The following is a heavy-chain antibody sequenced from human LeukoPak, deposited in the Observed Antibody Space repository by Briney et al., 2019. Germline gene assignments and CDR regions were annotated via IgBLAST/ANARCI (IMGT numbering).Heavy chain of an antibody. CDR2: TYYRSKWYY. V-gene: IGHV6-1*01. CDR1: GDSVSINSAA. J-gene: IGHJ4*02. CDR3: AREGSSSFDY. D-gene: IGHD3-10*01. Sequence: SQTLSLTYAISGDSVSINSAAWNWIRQSPSRGLEWLGRTYYRSKWYYYYAVLVTSRITINPNTSKNPFSLHLNSVTPEDTAVYYCAREGSSSFDYWGQGTLVTVSS.